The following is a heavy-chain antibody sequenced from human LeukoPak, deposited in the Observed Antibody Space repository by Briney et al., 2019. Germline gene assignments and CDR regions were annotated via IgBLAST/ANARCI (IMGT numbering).Heavy chain of an antibody. J-gene: IGHJ6*03. D-gene: IGHD2-2*01. Sequence: KPSETLSLTCTVSGGSISSYYWSWIRQPPGKGLEWIGYIYYSGSTNYNPSLKSRVTISVDTSKNQFSLELSSVTAADTAVYYCARSSSLRSWYYMDVWGKGTTVTVSS. V-gene: IGHV4-59*01. CDR3: ARSSSLRSWYYMDV. CDR1: GGSISSYY. CDR2: IYYSGST.